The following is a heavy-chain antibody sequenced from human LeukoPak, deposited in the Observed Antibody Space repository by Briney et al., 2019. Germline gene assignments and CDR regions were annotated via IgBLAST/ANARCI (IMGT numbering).Heavy chain of an antibody. CDR1: GYTFTGYY. J-gene: IGHJ3*02. CDR2: INPNSGGT. CDR3: ARDPTYYYGSGSYSTDAFDI. D-gene: IGHD3-10*01. Sequence: GASVKGSCKASGYTFTGYYMHWVRQAPGQGLAWMGWINPNSGGTNYAQKFHGRVTMTRDTSISTAYMDLSRLRSDNTAVYDRARDPTYYYGSGSYSTDAFDIWGQGTMVTVSS. V-gene: IGHV1-2*02.